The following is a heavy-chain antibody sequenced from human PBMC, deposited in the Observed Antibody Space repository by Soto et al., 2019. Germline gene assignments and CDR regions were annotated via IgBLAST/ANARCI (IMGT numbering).Heavy chain of an antibody. CDR2: ITSTGST. CDR3: ARGRFTTVTTWWYFDY. CDR1: GFTFSDYY. J-gene: IGHJ4*02. D-gene: IGHD4-17*01. V-gene: IGHV3-11*01. Sequence: LRLSCAASGFTFSDYYMSWIRQAPWKGLEWVSSITSTGSTTYAQKFQGRVTLTRDTSTSTVYMDLSSLRSEDTAVYYCARGRFTTVTTWWYFDYWGQGALVTVSS.